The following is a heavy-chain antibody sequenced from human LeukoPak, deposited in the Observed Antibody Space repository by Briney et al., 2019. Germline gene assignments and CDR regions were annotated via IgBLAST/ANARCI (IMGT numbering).Heavy chain of an antibody. V-gene: IGHV3-33*06. CDR3: AKDLRYSSSSGFDY. D-gene: IGHD6-6*01. CDR2: IWYDGSNK. Sequence: GGSLRLSCAASGFTFSSHGMHWVRQAPGKGLEWVAVIWYDGSNKYYADSVKGRFTISRDNSKNTLYLQMNSLRAEDTAVYYCAKDLRYSSSSGFDYWGQGTLVTVSS. CDR1: GFTFSSHG. J-gene: IGHJ4*02.